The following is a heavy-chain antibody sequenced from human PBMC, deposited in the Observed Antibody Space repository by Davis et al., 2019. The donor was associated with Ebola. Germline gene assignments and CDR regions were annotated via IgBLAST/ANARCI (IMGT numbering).Heavy chain of an antibody. CDR2: IGTRGDPT. J-gene: IGHJ3*02. V-gene: IGHV3-48*02. CDR3: VRDYLFALDI. Sequence: PGGSLRLSCAASGFTFSSYTMNWVRQAPGKGLEWVSYIGTRGDPTVYAASVKGRFTVSRDDANNSLSLLMNSLRDEDTAIYYCVRDYLFALDIWGQGTMVTVSS. CDR1: GFTFSSYT.